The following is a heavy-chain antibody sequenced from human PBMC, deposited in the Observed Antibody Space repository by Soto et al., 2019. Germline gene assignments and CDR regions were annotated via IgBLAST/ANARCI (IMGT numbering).Heavy chain of an antibody. CDR3: ARRSAGGYYYYYYMDV. Sequence: SETLSLTCAVYGGSISSYYWSWIRQPPGKGLEWIGYIYYSGSTNYNPSLKSRVTISVDTSKNQFSLKLSPVTAADTAVYYCARRSAGGYYYYYYMDVWGKGTTVTVSS. CDR1: GGSISSYY. J-gene: IGHJ6*03. CDR2: IYYSGST. D-gene: IGHD6-25*01. V-gene: IGHV4-59*08.